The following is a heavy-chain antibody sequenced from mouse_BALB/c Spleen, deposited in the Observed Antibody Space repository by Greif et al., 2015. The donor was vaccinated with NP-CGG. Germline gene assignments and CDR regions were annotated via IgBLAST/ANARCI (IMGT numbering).Heavy chain of an antibody. D-gene: IGHD1-1*01. CDR1: GFTFRSYA. J-gene: IGHJ4*01. CDR2: ISSGGSYT. Sequence: EVKLVESGGGLVKPGGSLKLSCAASGFTFRSYAMSWVRQTPEKRLEWVATISSGGSYTYYPDSVKGRFTISRDNAKNTLYLQMSSLRSEDTAMYYCTRHLYYGSSYAMDYWGQGTSVTVSS. CDR3: TRHLYYGSSYAMDY. V-gene: IGHV5-9-3*01.